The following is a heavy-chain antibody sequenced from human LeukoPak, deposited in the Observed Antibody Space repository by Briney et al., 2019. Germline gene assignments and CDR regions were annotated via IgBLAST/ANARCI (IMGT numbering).Heavy chain of an antibody. Sequence: SETLSLTCSVSGGSLSDSIVSHHWSWIRQPPGKGLEWIGYIYFNGRTNYSPSLKSRVTLSVDTSKNQFSMKLISVTAADTAVYYCARTARSGDWFDPWVQGSLVTVSS. V-gene: IGHV4-61*01. D-gene: IGHD2-21*02. CDR3: ARTARSGDWFDP. J-gene: IGHJ5*02. CDR1: GGSLSDSIVSHH. CDR2: IYFNGRT.